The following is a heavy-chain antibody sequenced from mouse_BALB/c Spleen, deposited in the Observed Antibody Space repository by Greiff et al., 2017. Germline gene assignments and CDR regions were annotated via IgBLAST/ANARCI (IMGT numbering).Heavy chain of an antibody. D-gene: IGHD2-2*01. V-gene: IGHV5-4*02. CDR1: GFTFSDYY. CDR2: ISDGGSYT. J-gene: IGHJ4*01. Sequence: EVQRVESGGGLVKPGGSLKLSCAASGFTFSDYYMYWVRQTPEKRLEWVATISDGGSYTYYPDSVKGRFTISRDNAKNNLYLQMSSLKSEDTAMYYCARAYGYDGFWYAMDYWGQGTSVTVSS. CDR3: ARAYGYDGFWYAMDY.